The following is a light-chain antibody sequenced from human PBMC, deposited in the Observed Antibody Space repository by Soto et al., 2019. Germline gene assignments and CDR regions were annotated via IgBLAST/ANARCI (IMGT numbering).Light chain of an antibody. CDR1: QSVSNNR. Sequence: EVVLTQSPGTLSLSPGERATLSCRASQSVSNNRVAWYQQTPGQAPRLRIYGASSRATGIPDRFSGSGSATDFTLTISSLEPEDFAVYYCQQYGTSRRTFGQGTNLEIK. V-gene: IGKV3-20*01. J-gene: IGKJ2*01. CDR2: GAS. CDR3: QQYGTSRRT.